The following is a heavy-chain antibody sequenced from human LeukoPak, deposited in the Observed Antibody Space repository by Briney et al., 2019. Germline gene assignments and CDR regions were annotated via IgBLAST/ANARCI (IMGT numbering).Heavy chain of an antibody. D-gene: IGHD2-2*01. Sequence: SETLSLTCAVYGGSFSGYYWSWIRQPPGKGLEWIGEINHSGSTNYNPSLKSRVTISVDTPKNQFSLKLSSVTAADTAVYYCAXGXXDXVVVPAAPYNWFDPWGQGTLVTVSS. CDR1: GGSFSGYY. CDR2: INHSGST. V-gene: IGHV4-34*01. J-gene: IGHJ5*02. CDR3: AXGXXDXVVVPAAPYNWFDP.